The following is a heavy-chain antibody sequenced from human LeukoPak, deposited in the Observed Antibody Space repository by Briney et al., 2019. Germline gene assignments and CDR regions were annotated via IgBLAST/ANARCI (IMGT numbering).Heavy chain of an antibody. CDR3: ARDLGVGARGGSYYFDY. Sequence: SVKVSCKASGGTFSSYAISWVRQAPGQGLEWMGRIVPIFGTANYAQKFQGRVTITTDESTSTAYMELSSLRSEDTAVYYCARDLGVGARGGSYYFDYWGQGTLVTVSS. CDR2: IVPIFGTA. V-gene: IGHV1-69*05. CDR1: GGTFSSYA. D-gene: IGHD1-26*01. J-gene: IGHJ4*02.